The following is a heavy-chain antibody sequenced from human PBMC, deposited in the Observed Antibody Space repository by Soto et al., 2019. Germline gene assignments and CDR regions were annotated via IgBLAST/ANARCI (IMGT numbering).Heavy chain of an antibody. V-gene: IGHV1-3*01. CDR1: GYTFTSYA. D-gene: IGHD2-21*01. CDR3: ARVASILYYFDY. CDR2: INAGNGNT. Sequence: VQLVQSGAEVKKPGASVKVSCKASGYTFTSYAMHWVRQAPGQRLEWMGWINAGNGNTKYSQKFQGRVTITRDTSASTAYRELSSLRSEDTSVYYCARVASILYYFDYWGQGTLVTVSS. J-gene: IGHJ4*02.